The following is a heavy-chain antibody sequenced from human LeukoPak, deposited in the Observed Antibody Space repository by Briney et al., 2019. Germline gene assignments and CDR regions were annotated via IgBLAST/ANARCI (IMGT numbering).Heavy chain of an antibody. D-gene: IGHD5-24*01. J-gene: IGHJ4*02. CDR3: ARDRRWLQSGLDC. CDR2: IYYSGST. Sequence: TSETLSLTCTVSGGSISIYYWSWIRQPPGKGLEWIGYIYYSGSTNYNPSLKSRVTISVDTSENQFSLKLSSVTAADTAVYYCARDRRWLQSGLDCWGQGTLVTVFS. V-gene: IGHV4-59*01. CDR1: GGSISIYY.